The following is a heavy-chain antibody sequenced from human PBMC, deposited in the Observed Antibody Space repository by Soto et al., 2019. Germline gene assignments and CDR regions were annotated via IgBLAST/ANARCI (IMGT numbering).Heavy chain of an antibody. J-gene: IGHJ5*02. CDR1: GYTFTSYD. Sequence: QVQLVQSGAEVKNPGASVKVSCKASGYTFTSYDINWVRQATGQGLEWMGWMNPNSGNTGYAQKFQGRVTMTTNTSISTAYIELSSLRSEDTAVYYCARAAYYDFWSGYQNNWFDPWGQGTLITVSS. V-gene: IGHV1-8*01. CDR3: ARAAYYDFWSGYQNNWFDP. D-gene: IGHD3-3*01. CDR2: MNPNSGNT.